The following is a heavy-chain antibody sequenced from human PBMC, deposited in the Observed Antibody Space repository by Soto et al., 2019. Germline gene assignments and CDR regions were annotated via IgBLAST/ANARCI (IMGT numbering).Heavy chain of an antibody. CDR2: ISSSSSYI. J-gene: IGHJ6*02. Sequence: PGGSLRLSCAASGFTFSSYSMNWVRQAPGKGLEWVSSISSSSSYIYYADSVKGRFTISRDNAKNSLYLQMNSLRAEDTAVYYCARDRDVLLWFGDRYYGMDVWGQGTTVTVSS. V-gene: IGHV3-21*01. CDR3: ARDRDVLLWFGDRYYGMDV. CDR1: GFTFSSYS. D-gene: IGHD3-10*01.